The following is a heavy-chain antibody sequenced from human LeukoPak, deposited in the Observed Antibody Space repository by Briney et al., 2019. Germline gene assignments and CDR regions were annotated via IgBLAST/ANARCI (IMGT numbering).Heavy chain of an antibody. CDR2: IYYSGST. V-gene: IGHV4-39*01. Sequence: SETLSLTCTVSGGSISGSSYFWGWIRQPPGKGLEWIGSIYYSGSTYYNPSLKSRVTISVDTSKNQFSLKLSSVTAADTAVYYCARGILYLYYYGMDVWGQGTTVTVSS. CDR3: ARGILYLYYYGMDV. CDR1: GGSISGSSYF. J-gene: IGHJ6*02. D-gene: IGHD2-8*01.